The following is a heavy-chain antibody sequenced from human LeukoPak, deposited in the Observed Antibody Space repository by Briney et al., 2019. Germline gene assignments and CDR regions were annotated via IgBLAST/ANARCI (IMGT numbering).Heavy chain of an antibody. Sequence: GGSLRLSCASSGFTFSHYHMHWVRQAPGKGLEWVAVISSDGSYKDFPDSVKGRFTVSRDNSKNTLLLQMDSLRPEDTALYFCAKASTIYYDILTGFGDSFDVWGRGTRVTVSS. D-gene: IGHD3-9*01. CDR3: AKASTIYYDILTGFGDSFDV. J-gene: IGHJ3*01. V-gene: IGHV3-30*18. CDR1: GFTFSHYH. CDR2: ISSDGSYK.